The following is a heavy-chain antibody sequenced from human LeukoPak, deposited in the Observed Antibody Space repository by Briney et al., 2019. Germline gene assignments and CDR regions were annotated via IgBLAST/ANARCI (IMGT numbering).Heavy chain of an antibody. D-gene: IGHD1-26*01. J-gene: IGHJ5*02. CDR3: ARGSSGSYWGGWFDP. Sequence: SETLSLTCTVSGGSISSGSYYWSWIRQPAGKGLEWIGRIYTSGSTNYNPSLKSRVTISVDTSKNQFSLKLSSVTAADTAVYYCARGSSGSYWGGWFDPWGQGTLVTVSS. CDR2: IYTSGST. CDR1: GGSISSGSYY. V-gene: IGHV4-61*02.